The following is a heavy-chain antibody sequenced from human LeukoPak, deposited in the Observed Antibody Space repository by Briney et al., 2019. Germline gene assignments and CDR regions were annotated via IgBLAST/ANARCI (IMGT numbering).Heavy chain of an antibody. CDR1: GGSIRSYN. J-gene: IGHJ5*02. CDR2: IYYSGST. Sequence: PETLSLTCTVSGGSIRSYNWSWIRQPPGKRLEWIGYIYYSGSTNYNPPPKSRVTISEDTSKKQFSLKLSSVTAPGTALYYCARGGIVVVPAARGNWFDPWGQGTLVTVSS. D-gene: IGHD2-2*01. CDR3: ARGGIVVVPAARGNWFDP. V-gene: IGHV4-59*01.